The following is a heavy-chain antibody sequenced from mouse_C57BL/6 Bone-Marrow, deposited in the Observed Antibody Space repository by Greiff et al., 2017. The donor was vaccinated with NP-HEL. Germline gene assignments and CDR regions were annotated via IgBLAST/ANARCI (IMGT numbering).Heavy chain of an antibody. J-gene: IGHJ1*03. CDR1: GFTFSDYG. CDR3: ARGGYYDWYFDV. V-gene: IGHV5-17*01. D-gene: IGHD2-3*01. Sequence: DVMLVESGGGLVKPGGSLKLSCAASGFTFSDYGMHWVRQAPEKGLEWVAYISSGSSTIYYADTVKGRFTISRDNAKNTLFLQMTSLRSEDTAMYYCARGGYYDWYFDVWGTGTTVTVSS. CDR2: ISSGSSTI.